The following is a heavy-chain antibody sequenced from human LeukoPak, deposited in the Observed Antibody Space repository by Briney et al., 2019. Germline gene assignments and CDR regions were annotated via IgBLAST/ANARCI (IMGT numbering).Heavy chain of an antibody. Sequence: GRSLRLSCAASGFTFSSYGMRWVRQAPGKGLGWVAVISYDGSNKYYADSVKGRFTISRDNSKNTLYLQLNSLRAEDTAVYYCAKDPYGSGSYFDYWGQGTLVTVSS. D-gene: IGHD3-10*01. J-gene: IGHJ4*02. CDR1: GFTFSSYG. CDR2: ISYDGSNK. V-gene: IGHV3-30*18. CDR3: AKDPYGSGSYFDY.